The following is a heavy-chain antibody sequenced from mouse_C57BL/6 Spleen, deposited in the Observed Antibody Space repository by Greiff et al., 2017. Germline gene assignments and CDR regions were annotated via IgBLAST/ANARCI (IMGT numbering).Heavy chain of an antibody. CDR2: IRNKANGYTT. Sequence: EVNVVESGGGLVQPGGSLSLSCAASGFTFTDYYMSWVRQPPGKALEWLGFIRNKANGYTTEYSASVKGRFTISRDNSQSILYLQMNALRAEDSATYYCARDLSYYGSYYFGGWGQGTTLTVAS. D-gene: IGHD1-1*01. V-gene: IGHV7-3*01. CDR1: GFTFTDYY. J-gene: IGHJ2*01. CDR3: ARDLSYYGSYYFGG.